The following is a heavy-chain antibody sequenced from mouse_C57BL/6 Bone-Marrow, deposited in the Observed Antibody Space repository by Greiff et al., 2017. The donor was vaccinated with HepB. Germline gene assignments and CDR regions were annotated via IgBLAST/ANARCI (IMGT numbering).Heavy chain of an antibody. J-gene: IGHJ3*01. D-gene: IGHD1-2*01. CDR3: ARHGYSSPYAY. CDR2: ISSGGSYT. V-gene: IGHV5-6*01. Sequence: EVKLVESGGDLVKPGGSLKLSCAASGFTFSSYGMSWVRQTPDKRLEWVATISSGGSYTYYPDSVKGRFTISRDKAKNTLYLQMSSLKSEDTAMYYCARHGYSSPYAYWGQGTLVTVSA. CDR1: GFTFSSYG.